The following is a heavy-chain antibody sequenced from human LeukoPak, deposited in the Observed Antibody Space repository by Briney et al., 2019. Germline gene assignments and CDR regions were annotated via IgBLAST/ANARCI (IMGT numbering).Heavy chain of an antibody. Sequence: QSGGSLRLSCAASGFTFSSFEMAWVRQAPGKGLEWISYISDSGRTIKDADSVKGRFTISRDNAKNSLYLQMNSLRAEDTAVYYCARDSVFDRGVVQYWGQGTLVTVSS. D-gene: IGHD1-1*01. V-gene: IGHV3-48*03. CDR1: GFTFSSFE. CDR2: ISDSGRTI. CDR3: ARDSVFDRGVVQY. J-gene: IGHJ4*02.